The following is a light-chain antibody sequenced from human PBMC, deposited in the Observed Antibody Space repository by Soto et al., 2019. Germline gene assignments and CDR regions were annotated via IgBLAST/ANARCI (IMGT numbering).Light chain of an antibody. Sequence: QSVLTQPASVSGPPEQAITISCTGTSIDVGGYNYVSWDQHRPGKAPQLIIYEVSYRPSGVSNRFSGSKSGNTASLTISGLQAEDEADYYCSSYTANNTRLFGTGTKVTVL. CDR3: SSYTANNTRL. V-gene: IGLV2-14*01. CDR2: EVS. CDR1: SIDVGGYNY. J-gene: IGLJ1*01.